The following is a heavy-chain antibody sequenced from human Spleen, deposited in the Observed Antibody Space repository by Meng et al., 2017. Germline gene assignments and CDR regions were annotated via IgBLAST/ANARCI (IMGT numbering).Heavy chain of an antibody. CDR1: GGSFSGYY. Sequence: QGQLQQWGAGLLKPSETLSLTCAVYGGSFSGYYWSWIRQPPGKGLEWIGEINHSGSTNYNPSLKSRVTISVDTSKNQFSLKLSSVTAADTAVYYCARARQTAMVVDYWGQGTLVTVSS. D-gene: IGHD5-18*01. CDR2: INHSGST. CDR3: ARARQTAMVVDY. J-gene: IGHJ4*02. V-gene: IGHV4-34*01.